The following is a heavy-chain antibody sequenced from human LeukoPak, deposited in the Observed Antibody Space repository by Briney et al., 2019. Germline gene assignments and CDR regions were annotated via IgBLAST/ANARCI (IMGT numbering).Heavy chain of an antibody. CDR1: GVSISSYY. J-gene: IGHJ4*02. Sequence: SETLSLTCTVSGVSISSYYWTWIRQPPGKGLEWIGYISYSGSTNYNPSLKSRVTISVDTSKNQFSLKLSSVTAADTAVYYCARRGYSSGTLDYWGQGTLVTVSS. CDR2: ISYSGST. CDR3: ARRGYSSGTLDY. D-gene: IGHD6-19*01. V-gene: IGHV4-59*01.